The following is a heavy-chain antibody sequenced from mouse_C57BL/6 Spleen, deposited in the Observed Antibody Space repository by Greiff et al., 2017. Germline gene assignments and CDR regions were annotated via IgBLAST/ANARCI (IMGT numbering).Heavy chain of an antibody. CDR2: ISDGGSYT. CDR1: GFTFSSYA. CDR3: ARDSGSSSFDY. J-gene: IGHJ2*01. V-gene: IGHV5-4*01. D-gene: IGHD1-1*01. Sequence: VQLQQSGGGLVKPGGSLKLSCAASGFTFSSYAMSWVRQTPEKRLEWVATISDGGSYTYYPDNVKGRFTISRDNAKNNLYLQMSHLKSEDTAMYYCARDSGSSSFDYWGQGTTLTVSS.